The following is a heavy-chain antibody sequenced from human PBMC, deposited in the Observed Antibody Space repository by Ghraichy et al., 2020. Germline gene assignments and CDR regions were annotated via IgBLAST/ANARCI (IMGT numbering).Heavy chain of an antibody. V-gene: IGHV3-49*03. CDR2: IRSKAYGGTT. D-gene: IGHD3-22*01. Sequence: GGSLRLSCTASGFTFGDHAMSWFRQAPGRGLGGVGFIRSKAYGGTTEYASSVKGRFTISRDDSKSIAYLQMKSLKTEDTAVYYCTRWYSGYYRTYAFDIWGQGTMVTVSS. CDR1: GFTFGDHA. J-gene: IGHJ3*02. CDR3: TRWYSGYYRTYAFDI.